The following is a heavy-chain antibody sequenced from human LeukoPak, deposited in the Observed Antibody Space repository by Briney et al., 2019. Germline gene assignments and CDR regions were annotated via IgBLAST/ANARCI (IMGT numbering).Heavy chain of an antibody. V-gene: IGHV4-4*07. Sequence: SETLSLTCTVSGGSIRSYYWSWIRRPAGKGLEWIGRIYTSGSTNYNPSLKSRVTMSVDTSKNQFSLKLSSVTAADTAVYYCARDQGIAAAGTFDYWGQGTLVTVSS. CDR1: GGSIRSYY. CDR3: ARDQGIAAAGTFDY. D-gene: IGHD6-13*01. J-gene: IGHJ4*02. CDR2: IYTSGST.